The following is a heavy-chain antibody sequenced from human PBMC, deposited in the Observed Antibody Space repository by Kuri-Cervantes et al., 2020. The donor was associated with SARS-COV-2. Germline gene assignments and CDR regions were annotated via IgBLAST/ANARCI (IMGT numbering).Heavy chain of an antibody. J-gene: IGHJ4*02. V-gene: IGHV1-24*01. CDR2: FDPEDGET. CDR3: ATVHTLYYAHYFDY. CDR1: GYTLTEFS. D-gene: IGHD2-2*01. Sequence: ASVKVSCKVSGYTLTEFSMHWVRQAPGKGLEWMGGFDPEDGETIYAQKFQGRVTMTEDTSTDTAYMELSSLRSEDTAVYYCATVHTLYYAHYFDYWGQGTLVTVSS.